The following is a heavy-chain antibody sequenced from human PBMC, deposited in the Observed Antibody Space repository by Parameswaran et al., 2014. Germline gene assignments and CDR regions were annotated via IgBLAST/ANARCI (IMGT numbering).Heavy chain of an antibody. CDR2: ISGSGGST. V-gene: IGHV3-23*01. CDR3: AKGPSSTPIP. J-gene: IGHJ5*02. D-gene: IGHD5/OR15-5a*01. Sequence: RWIRQPPGKGLEWVSAISGSGGSTYYADSVKGRFTISRDNSKNTLYLQMNSLRAEDTAVYYCAKGPSSTPIPWGQGTLVTVSS.